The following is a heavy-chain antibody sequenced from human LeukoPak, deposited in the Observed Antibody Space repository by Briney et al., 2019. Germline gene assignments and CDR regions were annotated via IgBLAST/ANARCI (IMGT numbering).Heavy chain of an antibody. CDR2: IYHSGST. J-gene: IGHJ4*02. CDR3: ASRNSGTYYSFDY. V-gene: IGHV4-34*01. Sequence: ASETLSLTCAVYGGSFSGYYWGWIRQPPGKGLEWIGSIYHSGSTSYNPSLKSRVTISVDTSKNQFSLKLSSVTAADTAVYYCASRNSGTYYSFDYWGQGTLVTVSS. D-gene: IGHD1-26*01. CDR1: GGSFSGYY.